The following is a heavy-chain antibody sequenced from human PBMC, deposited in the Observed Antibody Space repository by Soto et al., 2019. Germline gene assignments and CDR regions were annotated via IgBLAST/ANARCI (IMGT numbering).Heavy chain of an antibody. CDR2: INTYNGNR. J-gene: IGHJ1*01. Sequence: ASVKVSCKASGYSFSSYGIHWVRQAPGQGLEWMGWINTYNGNRNFAQKFEDRVTMTTATSANTVFMELRNLKSDDTAMYYCARDRLRGYDNSRLYVWGQGTPVTVAS. D-gene: IGHD3-22*01. CDR3: ARDRLRGYDNSRLYV. V-gene: IGHV1-18*01. CDR1: GYSFSSYG.